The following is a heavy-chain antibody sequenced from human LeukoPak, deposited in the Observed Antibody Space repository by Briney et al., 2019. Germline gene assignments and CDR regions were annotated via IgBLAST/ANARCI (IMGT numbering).Heavy chain of an antibody. CDR1: GGSTSSGGYY. CDR2: IYYSGST. CDR3: AGRRKTHLDY. J-gene: IGHJ4*02. V-gene: IGHV4-31*03. Sequence: SETLSLTCTVSGGSTSSGGYYWSWIRQHPGKGLEWIGYIYYSGSTYYNPSLKSRVTISVDTSKNQFSLKLSSVTAADTAVYYCAGRRKTHLDYWGQGTLVTVSS.